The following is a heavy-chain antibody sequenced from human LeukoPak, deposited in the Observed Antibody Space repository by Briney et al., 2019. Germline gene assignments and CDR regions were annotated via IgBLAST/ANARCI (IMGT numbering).Heavy chain of an antibody. D-gene: IGHD4-17*01. Sequence: PGGSLRLSCAASGFTFGNYWMHWVRQVPGKGLVWVSRINTDGSTITYADSVKGRFTISRDNAKNKVYLQMSSLRAEDTAVYYCARGDYGDYFDYWGQGTLIIVSS. CDR2: INTDGSTI. J-gene: IGHJ4*02. V-gene: IGHV3-74*01. CDR1: GFTFGNYW. CDR3: ARGDYGDYFDY.